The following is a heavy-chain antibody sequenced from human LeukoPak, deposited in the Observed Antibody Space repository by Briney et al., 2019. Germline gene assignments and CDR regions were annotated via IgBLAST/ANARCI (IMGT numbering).Heavy chain of an antibody. D-gene: IGHD2-15*01. CDR1: GYTFTGYY. V-gene: IGHV1-2*02. J-gene: IGHJ5*02. Sequence: ASVKVSCKAPGYTFTGYYMHWVRQAPGQGLEWMGWINPNSGGTNYAQKFQGRVTMTRDTSISTAYMELSRLRSDDTAVYYCARGVAATIVSRWFDPWGQGTLVTVSS. CDR3: ARGVAATIVSRWFDP. CDR2: INPNSGGT.